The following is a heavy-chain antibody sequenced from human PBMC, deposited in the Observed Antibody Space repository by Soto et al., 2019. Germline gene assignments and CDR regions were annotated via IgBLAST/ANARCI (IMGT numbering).Heavy chain of an antibody. Sequence: GGSLRLSCAASGFTFSSYAMSWVRQAPGKGLEWVSAISGSGGSTYYADSVKGRFTISRDNSKNTLYLQMNSLRAEDTAVYYCAKPLYGSGSYTVYYYMDVWGKGTTVTVSS. CDR1: GFTFSSYA. V-gene: IGHV3-23*01. D-gene: IGHD3-10*01. J-gene: IGHJ6*03. CDR2: ISGSGGST. CDR3: AKPLYGSGSYTVYYYMDV.